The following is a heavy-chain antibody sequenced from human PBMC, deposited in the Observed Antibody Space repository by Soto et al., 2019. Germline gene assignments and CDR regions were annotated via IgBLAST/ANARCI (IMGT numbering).Heavy chain of an antibody. Sequence: QVQLVQSGAEMKRPGSSVKVSCQASGSTFSSYTVSWVRQAPGQGLEWMGRIIPVLGVTNYAQKFKGRVTIPADKSQTTAYMELSSLRSGDTAVYYCARRRYCGADCYSKYYYGMDVWGQGTTVTVSS. J-gene: IGHJ6*02. CDR2: IIPVLGVT. D-gene: IGHD2-21*02. CDR1: GSTFSSYT. V-gene: IGHV1-69*02. CDR3: ARRRYCGADCYSKYYYGMDV.